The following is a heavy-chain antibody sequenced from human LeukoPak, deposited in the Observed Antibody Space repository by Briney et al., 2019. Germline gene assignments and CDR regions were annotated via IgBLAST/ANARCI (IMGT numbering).Heavy chain of an antibody. D-gene: IGHD3-22*01. J-gene: IGHJ4*02. CDR1: GFTFSSYW. CDR2: IKQDGSEK. Sequence: GGSLRLSCAASGFTFSSYWMSWVRQAPGKGLEWVANIKQDGSEKYYVDSVKGRFTISRDNAKNSLYLQMNSLRAEDTAVYYCARDNSSGYSPGYFDYWGQGTLVTVSS. CDR3: ARDNSSGYSPGYFDY. V-gene: IGHV3-7*01.